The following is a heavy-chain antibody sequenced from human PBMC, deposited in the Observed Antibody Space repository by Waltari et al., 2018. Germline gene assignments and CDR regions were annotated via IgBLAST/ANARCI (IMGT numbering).Heavy chain of an antibody. J-gene: IGHJ4*02. CDR3: ARGKLAVWHDQGPMMDY. CDR2: IYCSGST. D-gene: IGHD3-22*01. V-gene: IGHV4-59*01. CDR1: GGSISSYY. Sequence: QVQLQESGPGLVKPSETLSLTCTVSGGSISSYYWSWIRQPPGKGLEWVGYIYCSGSTNYSPSLKSRVTISVDTSKDQFSLKLSSVTAADTAVYYCARGKLAVWHDQGPMMDYWGQGTLVTVSS.